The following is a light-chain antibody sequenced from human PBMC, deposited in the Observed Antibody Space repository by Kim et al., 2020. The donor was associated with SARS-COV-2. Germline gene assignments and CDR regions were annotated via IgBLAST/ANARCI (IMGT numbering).Light chain of an antibody. J-gene: IGKJ5*01. CDR2: GAS. Sequence: ASVGDRGTITCRASQGISRSLAWYQQKPGKAPKLLIYGASTLQSGVPSRFSGSASGTDFTLTISSLQPEDFATYYCQQLNTYPITFGQGTRLEIK. CDR1: QGISRS. V-gene: IGKV1-9*01. CDR3: QQLNTYPIT.